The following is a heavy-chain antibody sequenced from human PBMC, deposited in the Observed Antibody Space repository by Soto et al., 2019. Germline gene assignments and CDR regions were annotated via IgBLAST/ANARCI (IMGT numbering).Heavy chain of an antibody. CDR1: GGSFSGYY. J-gene: IGHJ5*02. CDR3: ARGVYYDFWSGYGDWFDP. CDR2: INHSGST. D-gene: IGHD3-3*01. V-gene: IGHV4-34*01. Sequence: QVQLQQCGAGLLKPSETLSLTCAVYGGSFSGYYWSWIRQPPGKGLEWIGEINHSGSTNYNQSLKSRVTIAVDTSKNQFSLKLSSVTAADTAVYYCARGVYYDFWSGYGDWFDPWGQGTLVTVSS.